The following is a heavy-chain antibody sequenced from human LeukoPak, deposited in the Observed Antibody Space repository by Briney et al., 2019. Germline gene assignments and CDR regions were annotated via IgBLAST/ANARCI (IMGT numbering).Heavy chain of an antibody. J-gene: IGHJ5*02. CDR3: ARDEIYYYDSSGA. V-gene: IGHV4-59*12. D-gene: IGHD3-22*01. CDR1: GGSISSYY. Sequence: SETLSLTCTVSGGSISSYYWSWIRQPPGKGLEWIGYIYYSGSTNYNPSLKSRVTISVDTSKNQFSLKLSSVTAADTAVYYCARDEIYYYDSSGAWGQGTLVTVSS. CDR2: IYYSGST.